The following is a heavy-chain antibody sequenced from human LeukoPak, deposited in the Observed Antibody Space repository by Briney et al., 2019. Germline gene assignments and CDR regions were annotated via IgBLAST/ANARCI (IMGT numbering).Heavy chain of an antibody. CDR3: ARDYRGTAAIRKMDAFDI. Sequence: GASVKVSCKASGYTFTSSYMHWVRQAPGQGLEWMGIINPSGGSTSYAQKFQGRVTMTRDMSTSTVYMELSSLRSEDTAVYYCARDYRGTAAIRKMDAFDIWGQGTMVTVSS. J-gene: IGHJ3*02. D-gene: IGHD2-2*02. CDR2: INPSGGST. CDR1: GYTFTSSY. V-gene: IGHV1-46*01.